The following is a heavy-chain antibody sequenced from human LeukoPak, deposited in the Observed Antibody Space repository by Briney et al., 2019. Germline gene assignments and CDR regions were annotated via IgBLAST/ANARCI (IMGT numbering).Heavy chain of an antibody. CDR3: ARGASYYAPFDY. J-gene: IGHJ4*02. CDR1: GGSFSGYY. CDR2: INHSGST. Sequence: SETLSLTCADYGGSFSGYYWSWIRQPPGKGLEWIGEINHSGSTNYNPSLKSRVTISVDTSKNQFSLKLSSVTAADTAVYYCARGASYYAPFDYWGQGTLVTVSS. V-gene: IGHV4-34*01. D-gene: IGHD3-10*01.